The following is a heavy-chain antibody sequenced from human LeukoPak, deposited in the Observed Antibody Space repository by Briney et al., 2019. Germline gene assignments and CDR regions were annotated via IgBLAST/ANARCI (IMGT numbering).Heavy chain of an antibody. CDR2: IYHSGSA. Sequence: SGTLSLTCAVSGGSISSSNWWSWVRQPPGKGLEWIGEIYHSGSANYNPSLKSRVTISVDKSKNQFSLKLSSVTAADTAVYYCARESRGVTTSSWFDPWGQGTLVTVSS. J-gene: IGHJ5*02. CDR1: GGSISSSNW. D-gene: IGHD4-17*01. V-gene: IGHV4-4*02. CDR3: ARESRGVTTSSWFDP.